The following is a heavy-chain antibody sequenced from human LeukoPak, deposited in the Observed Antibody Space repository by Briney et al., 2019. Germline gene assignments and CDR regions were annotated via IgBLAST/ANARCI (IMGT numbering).Heavy chain of an antibody. D-gene: IGHD3-22*01. V-gene: IGHV3-21*04. CDR3: ARDHSHYYYDSSGYYYPHY. CDR1: GFTFSSYS. J-gene: IGHJ4*02. Sequence: PGGSLRLSCAASGFTFSSYSMNWVRQAPGKGLEWVSSISSSSSYIYYADSVKGRFTISRDNAKNSLYLQMNSLRSEDTAVYYCARDHSHYYYDSSGYYYPHYWGQGTLVTVSS. CDR2: ISSSSSYI.